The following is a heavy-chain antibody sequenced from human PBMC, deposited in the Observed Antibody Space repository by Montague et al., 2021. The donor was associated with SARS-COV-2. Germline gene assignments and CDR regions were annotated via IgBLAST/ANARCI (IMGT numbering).Heavy chain of an antibody. CDR1: GFSLSTSGMC. J-gene: IGHJ4*02. Sequence: VKPTQTPTLTCTFSGFSLSTSGMCVSWIRQPPGKALEWLARIDWDDDKYYSTSLKTRLTISKDTSKNQVVLTMTNMDPVDTATYYCAREYSSGVYFDYWGQGTLVTVSS. D-gene: IGHD6-19*01. CDR3: AREYSSGVYFDY. V-gene: IGHV2-70*11. CDR2: IDWDDDK.